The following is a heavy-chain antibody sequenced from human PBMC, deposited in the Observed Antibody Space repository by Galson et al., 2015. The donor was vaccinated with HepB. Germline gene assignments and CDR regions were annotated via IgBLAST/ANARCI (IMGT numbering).Heavy chain of an antibody. J-gene: IGHJ3*02. Sequence: SVQVSCKAYGYTFTPWHLQWVRQAPGQGPEWIRWVCPTSGATDYAQTFQGSVTLTRDTAINPAYMVLSSLTSDDTALYYCARDGIFSSDYDGFDIWGQGTMITV. D-gene: IGHD4-17*01. CDR3: ARDGIFSSDYDGFDI. CDR1: GYTFTPWH. CDR2: VCPTSGAT. V-gene: IGHV1-2*02.